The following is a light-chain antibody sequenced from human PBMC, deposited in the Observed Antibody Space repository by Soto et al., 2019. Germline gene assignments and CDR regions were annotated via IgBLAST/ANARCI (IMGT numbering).Light chain of an antibody. J-gene: IGKJ1*01. CDR2: DAS. CDR1: QSISSW. CDR3: HHYTIYSQA. Sequence: DIQMTQSPSTLSASVGDRVTITCRASQSISSWLAWYQQKPGKAPKLLIYDASRLESGVPSRFRGSGSGSEFTLTFIGLQTDDFATKYWHHYTIYSQAFGQGT. V-gene: IGKV1-5*01.